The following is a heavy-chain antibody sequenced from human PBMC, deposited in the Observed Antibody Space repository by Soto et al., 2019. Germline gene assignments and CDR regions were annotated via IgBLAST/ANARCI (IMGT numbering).Heavy chain of an antibody. J-gene: IGHJ6*02. D-gene: IGHD1-26*01. V-gene: IGHV2-5*02. Sequence: QITLKESGPTLVKPTQTLTLTCTFSGFSFTTSGVGVGWVRQPPGKALEWLALLYWDDDKRYSSSLKSRLTFSKDTSKNQVVLTMTNMDPVDTATSYCAHRPGEGNGRASYYGMDVWGQGTTVTVSS. CDR3: AHRPGEGNGRASYYGMDV. CDR1: GFSFTTSGVG. CDR2: LYWDDDK.